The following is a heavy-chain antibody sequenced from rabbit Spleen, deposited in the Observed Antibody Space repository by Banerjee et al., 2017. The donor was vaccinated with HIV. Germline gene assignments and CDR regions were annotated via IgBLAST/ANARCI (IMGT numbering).Heavy chain of an antibody. D-gene: IGHD1-1*01. V-gene: IGHV1S40*01. CDR3: ARDLTGVIGWNFGW. CDR1: GFSFNSGYD. CDR2: IGAGSSGST. Sequence: QSLEESGGGLVKPGVSLTLTCKASGFSFNSGYDMCWVRQAPGKGLEWIACIGAGSSGSTYSATWAKGRFTISKTSSTTVTLQMTSLTAADTATYFCARDLTGVIGWNFGWWGPGTLVTVS. J-gene: IGHJ4*01.